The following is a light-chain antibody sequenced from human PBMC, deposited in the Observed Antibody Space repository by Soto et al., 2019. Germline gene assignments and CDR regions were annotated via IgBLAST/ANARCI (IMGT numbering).Light chain of an antibody. CDR1: SSDVGGYNY. CDR2: EVT. V-gene: IGLV2-11*01. Sequence: QSVLTQPRSVSGSPGQSVTISCTGTSSDVGGYNYVSWYQQHPGKAPKVMIYEVTKRPSRVPDRFSGSKSGNTASLTISGLQADDEADYYCCSYAGTYSNYVFGTGTKLTVL. J-gene: IGLJ1*01. CDR3: CSYAGTYSNYV.